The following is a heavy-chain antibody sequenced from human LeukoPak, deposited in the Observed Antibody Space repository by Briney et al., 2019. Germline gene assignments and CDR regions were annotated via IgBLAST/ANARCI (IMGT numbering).Heavy chain of an antibody. CDR1: GFTFSTYN. Sequence: GGSLRLSCAASGFTFSTYNMNWVRQAPGKGLEWVSSISSSSTYIYYADSVKGRFTISRDNAKNSLYLQMNSLRAEDTAVYYCATSAPYYWGQGTLVTVSS. V-gene: IGHV3-21*01. J-gene: IGHJ4*02. CDR3: ATSAPYY. CDR2: ISSSSTYI.